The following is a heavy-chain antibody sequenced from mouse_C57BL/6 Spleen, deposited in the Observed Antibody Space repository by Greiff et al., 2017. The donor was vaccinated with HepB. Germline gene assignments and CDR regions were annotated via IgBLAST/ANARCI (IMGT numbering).Heavy chain of an antibody. J-gene: IGHJ4*01. CDR2: ISSGSSTI. CDR3: AAFMQGAMDY. V-gene: IGHV5-17*01. Sequence: EVMLVESGGGLVKPGGSLKLSCAASGFTFSDYGMHWVRQAPEKGLEWVAYISSGSSTIYYADTVKGRFTISRDKAKNTLFLQMTSLRSEDTAMYYCAAFMQGAMDYWGQGTSVTVSS. CDR1: GFTFSDYG. D-gene: IGHD6-5*01.